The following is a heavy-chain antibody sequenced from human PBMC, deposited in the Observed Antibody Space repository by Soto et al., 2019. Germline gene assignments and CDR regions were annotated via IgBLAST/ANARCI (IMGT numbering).Heavy chain of an antibody. V-gene: IGHV4-31*03. CDR1: GASISSGGYY. D-gene: IGHD6-19*01. J-gene: IGHJ2*01. Sequence: GLVKPSQTLSLTCTVSGASISSGGYYWNWIRQHPGKGLEWIGYIYYSGSTYYNPSLKSRVTISVDTSKNEFSLKLSSVTAADTAVYYCARDGRGRGIAVAGRFWYFDLWGRGTLVTVSS. CDR2: IYYSGST. CDR3: ARDGRGRGIAVAGRFWYFDL.